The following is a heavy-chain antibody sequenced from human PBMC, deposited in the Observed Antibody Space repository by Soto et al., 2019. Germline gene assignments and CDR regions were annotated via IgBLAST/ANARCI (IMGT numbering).Heavy chain of an antibody. CDR3: ARKKGYSYGPHYFDY. Sequence: SETLSLTCTVSGGSISSGGYYWSWIRQHPGKGLEWIGYIYYSGSTFYTPTLKSRVTISVDTSKNQFSLNLSSVTAADTAVYYCARKKGYSYGPHYFDYWGQGTLVTVPQ. D-gene: IGHD5-18*01. CDR2: IYYSGST. CDR1: GGSISSGGYY. V-gene: IGHV4-31*03. J-gene: IGHJ4*02.